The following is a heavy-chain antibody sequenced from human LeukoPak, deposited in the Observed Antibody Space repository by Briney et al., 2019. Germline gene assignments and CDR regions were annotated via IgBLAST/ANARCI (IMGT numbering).Heavy chain of an antibody. Sequence: PSETLSLTCTVSGGSISTYYWSWIRQPPGKGLEWIGYIYSSGNTQYNPSLKSRVTISVDTSKNQFSLRLTSVTAADTAVYFDLWGRGTLVTVSS. CDR1: GGSISTYY. V-gene: IGHV4-59*01. CDR3: L. J-gene: IGHJ2*01. CDR2: IYSSGNT.